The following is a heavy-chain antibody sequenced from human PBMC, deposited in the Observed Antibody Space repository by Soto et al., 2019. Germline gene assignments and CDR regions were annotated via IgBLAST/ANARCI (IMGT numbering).Heavy chain of an antibody. V-gene: IGHV1-69*13. CDR3: ARLDSDSSPLRSGYFYY. Sequence: ASVKVSCKASGGTFSSYAISWVRQAPGQGLEWMGGIIPIFGTANYAQKFQGRVTITADESTSTAYMELSSLRSEDTAVYYCARLDSDSSPLRSGYFYYWDPASLFTVSS. CDR1: GGTFSSYA. D-gene: IGHD6-25*01. CDR2: IIPIFGTA. J-gene: IGHJ4*02.